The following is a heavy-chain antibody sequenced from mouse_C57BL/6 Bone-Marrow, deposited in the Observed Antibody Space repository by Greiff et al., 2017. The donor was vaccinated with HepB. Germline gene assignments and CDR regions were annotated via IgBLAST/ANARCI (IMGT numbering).Heavy chain of an antibody. CDR3: AREGAFYYDYDAWFAY. V-gene: IGHV1-69*01. J-gene: IGHJ3*01. D-gene: IGHD2-4*01. Sequence: QVQLQQPGAELVMPGASVKLSCKASGYTFTSYWMHWVKQRPGQGLEWIGEIDPSDSYTNYNQKFKGKSTLTVDKSSSTAYMQLSSLTSEDSAVYYCAREGAFYYDYDAWFAYWGQGTLVTVSA. CDR2: IDPSDSYT. CDR1: GYTFTSYW.